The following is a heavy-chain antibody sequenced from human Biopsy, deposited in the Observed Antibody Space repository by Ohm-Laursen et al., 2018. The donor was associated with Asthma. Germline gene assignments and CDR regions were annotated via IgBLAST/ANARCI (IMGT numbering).Heavy chain of an antibody. D-gene: IGHD2-15*01. CDR2: ITFDGSTQ. J-gene: IGHJ5*01. CDR1: GTHFGSYN. CDR3: AREDGWCRGGRCVSWFDS. V-gene: IGHV3-30-3*01. Sequence: SLRLSCAASGTHFGSYNMHWARQAPGKGLEWVAVITFDGSTQHYGDSVKGRFTVSRDNARNSLFLQMNSLRDEDAAVYYCAREDGWCRGGRCVSWFDSWGQGTLVTVSS.